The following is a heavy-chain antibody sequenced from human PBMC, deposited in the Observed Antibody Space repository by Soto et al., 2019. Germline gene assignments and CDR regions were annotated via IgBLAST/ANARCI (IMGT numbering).Heavy chain of an antibody. J-gene: IGHJ6*02. D-gene: IGHD6-13*01. CDR1: GYNFTSYW. CDR3: ARTSAAGKYYYGMDV. CDR2: IYPGDSDT. Sequence: ESLKISCKGSGYNFTSYWIGWVRQMPGKGLEWMGIIYPGDSDTRYSPSFQGQVTISADKSISTAYLQWSSLKASDTAMYYCARTSAAGKYYYGMDVWGQGTTVTVS. V-gene: IGHV5-51*01.